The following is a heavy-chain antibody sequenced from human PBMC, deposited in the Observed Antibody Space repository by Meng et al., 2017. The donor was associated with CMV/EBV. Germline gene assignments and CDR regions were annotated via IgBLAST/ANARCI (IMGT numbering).Heavy chain of an antibody. V-gene: IGHV3-48*03. Sequence: GESLKISCAASGFTFSSYEMNWVRQAPGKGLAWVSYNSSSGSTIYYADSVKGRFTTSRDNAKNSLYLHMNSLRAEDTAVYYCTRGDGGNFNYWGQGTLVTVSS. CDR2: NSSSGSTI. J-gene: IGHJ4*02. CDR1: GFTFSSYE. CDR3: TRGDGGNFNY. D-gene: IGHD4-23*01.